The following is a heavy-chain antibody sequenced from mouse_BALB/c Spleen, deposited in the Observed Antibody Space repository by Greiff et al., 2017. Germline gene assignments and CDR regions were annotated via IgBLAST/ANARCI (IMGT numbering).Heavy chain of an antibody. D-gene: IGHD2-2*01. CDR2: INPYNDGT. V-gene: IGHV1-14*01. Sequence: EVQLQQSGPELVKPGASVKMSCKASGYTFTSYVMHWVKQKPGQGLEWIGYINPYNDGTKYNEKFKGKATLTSDKSSSTAYMELSSLTSEDSAVYYCARSDGMAVYGYDAWFAYWGQGTLVTVSA. CDR1: GYTFTSYV. J-gene: IGHJ3*01. CDR3: ARSDGMAVYGYDAWFAY.